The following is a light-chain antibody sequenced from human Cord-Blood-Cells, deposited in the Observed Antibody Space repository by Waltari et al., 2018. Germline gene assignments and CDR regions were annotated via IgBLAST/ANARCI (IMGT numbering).Light chain of an antibody. J-gene: IGKJ1*01. V-gene: IGKV1-27*01. CDR1: QGISKY. CDR3: QKYNSAPTWT. CDR2: AAS. Sequence: DIQMTQSPSSLSASVGVRVTITGPPSQGISKYLAWYQQKPGKDPKLLIYAASTLHSGVPSRFSGSGSGTDFTLTISRLQPEDVATYYCQKYNSAPTWTFGQGTKVEIK.